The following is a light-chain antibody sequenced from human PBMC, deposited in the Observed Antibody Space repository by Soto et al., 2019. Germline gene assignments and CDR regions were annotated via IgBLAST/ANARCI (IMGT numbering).Light chain of an antibody. CDR1: SSDVGGYNY. Sequence: QSALTQPASVSGSPGQSITISCTGTSSDVGGYNYVSWYQQHPVKAPKLMIYDVINRPSGVSDRFSGSKSGNTASLTISGLQAEDEADYYCSSYTSSSTPYVFGTGTKVTVL. V-gene: IGLV2-14*01. CDR2: DVI. CDR3: SSYTSSSTPYV. J-gene: IGLJ1*01.